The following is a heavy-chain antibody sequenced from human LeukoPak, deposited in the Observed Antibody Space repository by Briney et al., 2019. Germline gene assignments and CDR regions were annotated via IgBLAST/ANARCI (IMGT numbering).Heavy chain of an antibody. CDR1: GGSFSGYY. D-gene: IGHD3-22*01. J-gene: IGHJ3*02. Sequence: SETLSLTCAVYGGSFSGYYWSWIRQPPGKGLEWIGEINHSGSTNYNPSLKSRVTISVDTSKNQFSLKLSSVTAADTAVYYCARDISDTQYYYDSSGRDAFDIWGQGTMVTVSS. CDR3: ARDISDTQYYYDSSGRDAFDI. V-gene: IGHV4-34*01. CDR2: INHSGST.